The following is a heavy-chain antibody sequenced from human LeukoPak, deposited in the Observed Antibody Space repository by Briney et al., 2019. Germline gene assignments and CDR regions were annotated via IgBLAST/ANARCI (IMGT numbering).Heavy chain of an antibody. Sequence: SQTLSLTCTVSGGSISSGDYYWSWIRQPPGKGLEWIGYIYYSGSTYYNPSLKSRVTISVDTSKNQFSLKLGSVTAADTAVYYCAREDDSSGYFDYWGKGTLVTVSS. J-gene: IGHJ4*02. V-gene: IGHV4-30-4*08. CDR3: AREDDSSGYFDY. CDR1: GGSISSGDYY. D-gene: IGHD3-22*01. CDR2: IYYSGST.